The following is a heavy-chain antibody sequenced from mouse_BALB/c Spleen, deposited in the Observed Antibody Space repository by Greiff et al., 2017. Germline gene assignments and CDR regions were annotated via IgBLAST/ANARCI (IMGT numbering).Heavy chain of an antibody. D-gene: IGHD2-1*01. CDR1: GFNIKDTY. Sequence: VQLQQSGAELVKPGASVKLSCTASGFNIKDTYMHWVKQRPEQGLEWIGRIDPANGNTKYDPKFQGKATITADTSSNTAYLQLSSLTSEDTAVYYCATHYYGNYVGAYWGQGTLVTVSA. CDR3: ATHYYGNYVGAY. V-gene: IGHV14-3*02. J-gene: IGHJ3*01. CDR2: IDPANGNT.